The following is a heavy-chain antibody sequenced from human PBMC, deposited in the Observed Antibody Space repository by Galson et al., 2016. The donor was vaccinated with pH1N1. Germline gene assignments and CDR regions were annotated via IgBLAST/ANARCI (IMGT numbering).Heavy chain of an antibody. J-gene: IGHJ5*02. CDR1: ADTFNRYG. V-gene: IGHV1-18*01. CDR3: ARRGGGDYSTSSGNWLDP. D-gene: IGHD6-6*01. Sequence: SVKVSCKASADTFNRYGITWVLQAPGQGLQWMGWINTRNGYTRVSQKFQGRVTMTTDTTTRTVYMNLGSLKSDDTAIYYCARRGGGDYSTSSGNWLDPWGQGTQVTVSS. CDR2: INTRNGYT.